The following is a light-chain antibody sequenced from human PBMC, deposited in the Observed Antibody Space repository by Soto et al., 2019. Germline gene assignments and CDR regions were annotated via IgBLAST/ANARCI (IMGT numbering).Light chain of an antibody. CDR2: DAS. V-gene: IGKV1-5*01. CDR1: QGITGW. CDR3: QQLERYPST. Sequence: DIQLTQSPSTLSASVGDRVTITCRASQGITGWLAWYQQKPGKAPKLLIFDASTLESGVPPRFTGSGSGTEFTLSISNLQPDDFATYYCQQLERYPSTFGGGTKVDIK. J-gene: IGKJ4*01.